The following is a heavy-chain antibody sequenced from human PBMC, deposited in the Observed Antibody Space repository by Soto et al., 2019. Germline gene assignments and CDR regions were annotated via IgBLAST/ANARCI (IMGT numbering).Heavy chain of an antibody. CDR1: GGTFSSYA. CDR3: ARGNRYFDWLSRDY. D-gene: IGHD3-9*01. V-gene: IGHV1-69*12. CDR2: IIPLFGTA. J-gene: IGHJ4*02. Sequence: QVQLVQSGAEVKKPGSSVKVSCKASGGTFSSYAISWVRQAPGQGLEWMGGIIPLFGTANYAQKFQRRVKISADESTSTAYMELSSLRSEDTAVYYWARGNRYFDWLSRDYWGQGTLVTVSS.